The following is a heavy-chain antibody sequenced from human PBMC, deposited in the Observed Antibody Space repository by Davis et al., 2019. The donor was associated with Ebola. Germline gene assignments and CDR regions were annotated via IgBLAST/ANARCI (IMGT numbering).Heavy chain of an antibody. V-gene: IGHV3-66*01. CDR1: GFTVSSNY. CDR3: VAGGDDDAFDV. Sequence: PGGSLRLSCAASGFTVSSNYMNWVRQAPGKGLEWVSVLYAGGSTYYADSVKARFTISRDNSKNTLYLQMNSLRGEDTAVYYCVAGGDDDAFDVWGQGTMVTVSS. D-gene: IGHD2-21*01. J-gene: IGHJ3*01. CDR2: LYAGGST.